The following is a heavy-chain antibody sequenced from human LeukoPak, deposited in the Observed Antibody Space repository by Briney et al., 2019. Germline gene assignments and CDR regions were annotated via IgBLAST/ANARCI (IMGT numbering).Heavy chain of an antibody. CDR2: INSDGSST. V-gene: IGHV3-74*01. CDR3: AREQQLAPDTFDP. D-gene: IGHD6-13*01. CDR1: GFTISSYW. J-gene: IGHJ5*02. Sequence: GGSLRLSCAASGFTISSYWMHWVRQAPGKGLVWVSRINSDGSSTSYADSVKGRFTISRDNAKNTLYLQMNSLRAEDTAVYYCAREQQLAPDTFDPWGQGTLVTVSS.